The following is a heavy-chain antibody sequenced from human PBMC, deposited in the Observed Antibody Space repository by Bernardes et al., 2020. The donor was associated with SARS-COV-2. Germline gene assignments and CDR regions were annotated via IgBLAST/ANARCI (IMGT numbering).Heavy chain of an antibody. CDR3: AIALYDMRYFDY. V-gene: IGHV3-23*01. CDR1: GFTFSSYD. Sequence: GSTLKVFCAASGFTFSSYDMSWVRQAPGKGLEWVSTVSGSGDGTYYADSVKGRFTISRDNSKNTLFLQVNSLRAEDTAVYYCAIALYDMRYFDYWGQGTLVTVSS. CDR2: VSGSGDGT. D-gene: IGHD2-8*01. J-gene: IGHJ4*02.